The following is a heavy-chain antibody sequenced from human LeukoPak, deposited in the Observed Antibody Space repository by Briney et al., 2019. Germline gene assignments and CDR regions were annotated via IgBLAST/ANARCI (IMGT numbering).Heavy chain of an antibody. CDR3: ARGSPSAASFFSY. J-gene: IGHJ4*02. CDR1: DYSISSAHY. CDR2: IYTSGTT. D-gene: IGHD2-15*01. V-gene: IGHV4-38-2*01. Sequence: KSSETLSLTCAVSDYSISSAHYWGWIRQPPGKGLEWLGRIYTSGTTHFNPSFESRLSMSLDTSKAQFSLKLTSVTAADTAVYFCARGSPSAASFFSYWGQGTLVTVSS.